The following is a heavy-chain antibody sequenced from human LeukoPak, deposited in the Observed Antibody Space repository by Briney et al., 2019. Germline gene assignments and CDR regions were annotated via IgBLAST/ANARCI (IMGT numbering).Heavy chain of an antibody. Sequence: SETLSLTCAVSGYSISSAYYWGWIRQPPGKGLEWIGSIYHSGTSYYNPSLKSRVTISVDTSKNQFSLNLSSVTDADTAVYYCARGVVVVPGVIIGYFDSWGQGTLITVSS. D-gene: IGHD2-2*01. CDR2: IYHSGTS. CDR3: ARGVVVVPGVIIGYFDS. V-gene: IGHV4-38-2*01. CDR1: GYSISSAYY. J-gene: IGHJ4*02.